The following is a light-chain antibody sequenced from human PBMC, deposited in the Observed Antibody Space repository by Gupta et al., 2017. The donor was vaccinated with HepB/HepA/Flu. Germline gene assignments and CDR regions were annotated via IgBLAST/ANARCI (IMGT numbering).Light chain of an antibody. V-gene: IGLV4-60*03. J-gene: IGLJ2*01. CDR2: VESSGRY. CDR3: ETWDSNIRV. Sequence: QLMVTQSSSASASLGSSVTLTCPLSSGYSHYSIGWHQQQPGKAPRFLMKVESSGRYNKGSGIPDRFSGSSSGAARYLTISNLQSEDEADYYCETWDSNIRVFGGGTKLTVL. CDR1: SGYSHYS.